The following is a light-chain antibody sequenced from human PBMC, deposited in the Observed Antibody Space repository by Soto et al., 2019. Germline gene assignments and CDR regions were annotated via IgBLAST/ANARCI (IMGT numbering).Light chain of an antibody. CDR2: DTT. J-gene: IGLJ7*01. V-gene: IGLV7-46*01. CDR1: TGAVTSGHY. CDR3: LLSYSGARAL. Sequence: QAAVTQEPSLTVSPGGTVTLTCGSSTGAVTSGHYPYWFQQKPGQAPRTLIYDTTNKNSWTPARFSGSLLGGKAALTLSGAQPEDEAEYYCLLSYSGARALFGGGTQLTVL.